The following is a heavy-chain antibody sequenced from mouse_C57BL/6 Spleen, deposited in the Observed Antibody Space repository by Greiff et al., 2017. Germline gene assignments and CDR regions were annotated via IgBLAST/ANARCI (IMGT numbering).Heavy chain of an antibody. J-gene: IGHJ2*01. D-gene: IGHD1-1*01. V-gene: IGHV5-4*01. Sequence: EVKLMESGGGLVKPGGSLKLSCAASGFTFSSYAMSWVRQTPEKRLEWVATISDGGSYTYYPDNVKGRFTISRDNAKNNLYLQMSHLKSEDTAMYYCARDALLRYGSSPFDYWGQGTTLTVSS. CDR2: ISDGGSYT. CDR3: ARDALLRYGSSPFDY. CDR1: GFTFSSYA.